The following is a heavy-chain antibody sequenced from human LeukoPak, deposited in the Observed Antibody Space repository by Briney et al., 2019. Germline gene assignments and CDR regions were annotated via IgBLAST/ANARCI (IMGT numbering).Heavy chain of an antibody. CDR1: GGSISSGGYY. D-gene: IGHD3-10*01. CDR3: ARVPTYYYGSGSYSNDAFDI. Sequence: SETLSLTCTVSGGSISSGGYYWSWIRQHPGKGLEWIGYIYYSGSTYYNPSLKSRVTISVDTSKNQFSLKLSSVTAADTAVYYCARVPTYYYGSGSYSNDAFDIWGQGTMVTASS. V-gene: IGHV4-31*03. J-gene: IGHJ3*02. CDR2: IYYSGST.